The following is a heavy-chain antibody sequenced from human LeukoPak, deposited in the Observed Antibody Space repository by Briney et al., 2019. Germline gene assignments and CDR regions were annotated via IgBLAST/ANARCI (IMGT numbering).Heavy chain of an antibody. V-gene: IGHV3-74*01. D-gene: IGHD3-22*01. CDR1: GFTFSSFS. CDR2: IKSDGGT. Sequence: GGSLRLSCAACGFTFSSFSMNWARQAPGKGLVWVSRIKSDGGTNYADSVKGRFTISRDNAKKTVSLQMNSLRPEDTGVYYCVRAQSEIGGYNPEYIRHWGQGTLVTVSS. CDR3: VRAQSEIGGYNPEYIRH. J-gene: IGHJ1*01.